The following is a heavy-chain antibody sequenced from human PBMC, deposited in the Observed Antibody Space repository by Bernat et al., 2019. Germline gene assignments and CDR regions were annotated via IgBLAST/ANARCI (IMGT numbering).Heavy chain of an antibody. CDR1: GFTFSSYG. CDR3: ANEGGVDDLGYFDY. Sequence: VQLVESGGGLVKPGGSLRLSCAASGFTFSSYGMHWVRQAPGKGLEWVAVISYDGSNKYYADSVKGRFTISRDNSKNTLYLQMNSLRAEDTAVYYCANEGGVDDLGYFDYWGQGTLVTVSS. V-gene: IGHV3-30*18. J-gene: IGHJ4*02. D-gene: IGHD2-15*01. CDR2: ISYDGSNK.